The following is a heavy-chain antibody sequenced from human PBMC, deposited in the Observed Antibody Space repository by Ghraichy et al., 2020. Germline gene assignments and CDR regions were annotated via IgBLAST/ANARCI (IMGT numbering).Heavy chain of an antibody. CDR3: TRSNIGDI. CDR2: ISSRSDTI. V-gene: IGHV3-48*02. CDR1: GFIFINYS. Sequence: LSLTCAASGFIFINYSMNWVRQAPGKGLEWLSYISSRSDTIYYAESVKGRFTVSRDNAKNSLYLQMNSLRDEDTAVYFCTRSNIGDIWGQGTMVTVSS. D-gene: IGHD4/OR15-4a*01. J-gene: IGHJ3*02.